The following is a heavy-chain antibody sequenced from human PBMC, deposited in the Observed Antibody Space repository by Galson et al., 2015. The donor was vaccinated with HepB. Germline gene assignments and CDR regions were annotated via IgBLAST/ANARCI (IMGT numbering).Heavy chain of an antibody. CDR2: IKKKSEGGTT. J-gene: IGHJ4*02. Sequence: SLRLSCAASGFTFRNAWMSWVRQAPGTGLEWVGRIKKKSEGGTTDYAAPVKGRFTISRDDSKNTLYLEMNSLKTEDTALYYCTTFLEMTTVQYWCQGTLVTVSS. D-gene: IGHD4-11*01. CDR1: GFTFRNAW. CDR3: TTFLEMTTVQY. V-gene: IGHV3-15*01.